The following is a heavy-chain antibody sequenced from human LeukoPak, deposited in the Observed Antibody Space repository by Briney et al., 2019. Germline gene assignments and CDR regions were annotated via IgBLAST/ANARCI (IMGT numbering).Heavy chain of an antibody. CDR1: GFTFDDYA. J-gene: IGHJ5*02. Sequence: AGRSLRLSCVASGFTFDDYAMHWVRQAPGKGLEWVSGISWNSGSIGYADSVKGRFTISRDNAKNSLYLQMNSLRAEDMALYYCAKGLRYYYDSSGYSPWGQGTLVTVSS. CDR3: AKGLRYYYDSSGYSP. CDR2: ISWNSGSI. V-gene: IGHV3-9*03. D-gene: IGHD3-22*01.